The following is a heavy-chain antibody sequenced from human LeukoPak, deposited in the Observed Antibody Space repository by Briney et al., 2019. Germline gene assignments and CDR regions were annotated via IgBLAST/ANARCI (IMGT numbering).Heavy chain of an antibody. CDR3: ARDRRYDYYDSSGYYL. CDR1: GGSIRTYY. J-gene: IGHJ5*02. Sequence: SETLSLTCTVSGGSIRTYYWSWIRQPPGKGLEWIGYINYSGSTKYNPSLKSRVTILVDTSKNQFSLKLSSVTAADTAVYYCARDRRYDYYDSSGYYLWGQGTLVTVSS. D-gene: IGHD3-22*01. V-gene: IGHV4-59*12. CDR2: INYSGST.